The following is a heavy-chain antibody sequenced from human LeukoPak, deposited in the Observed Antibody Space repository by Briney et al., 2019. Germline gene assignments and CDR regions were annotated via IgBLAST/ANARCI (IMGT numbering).Heavy chain of an antibody. V-gene: IGHV3-48*01. CDR2: ISSSSTI. D-gene: IGHD5-18*01. J-gene: IGHJ4*02. CDR1: GFTFSSYS. Sequence: PGGSLRLSCAASGFTFSSYSMNWVRQAPGKGLEWVSYISSSSTIYYADSVKGRFTISRDNAKNSLYLQMNSLRAEDTAVYYCARVPYSYGFGYFDYWGQGTLVTVSS. CDR3: ARVPYSYGFGYFDY.